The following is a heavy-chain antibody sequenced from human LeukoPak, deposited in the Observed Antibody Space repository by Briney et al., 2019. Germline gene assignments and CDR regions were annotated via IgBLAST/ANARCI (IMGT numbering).Heavy chain of an antibody. V-gene: IGHV1-69*13. CDR3: ARDRVGARYYYYGMDV. Sequence: SVKVSCKASGGTFSSYAISWVRQAPGQGLEWMGGIIPIFGTANYAQKFQGRVTITADESTSTAYMEPSSLRSEDTAVYYCARDRVGARYYYYGMDVWGQGTTVTVSS. CDR1: GGTFSSYA. CDR2: IIPIFGTA. D-gene: IGHD1-26*01. J-gene: IGHJ6*02.